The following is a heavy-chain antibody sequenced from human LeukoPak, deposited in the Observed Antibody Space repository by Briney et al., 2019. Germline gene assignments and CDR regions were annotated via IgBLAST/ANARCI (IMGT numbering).Heavy chain of an antibody. CDR3: ARDQYSYGFVGNY. CDR2: ISYDGSNK. CDR1: GFTFSSYA. V-gene: IGHV3-30-3*01. D-gene: IGHD5-18*01. Sequence: GGSLRLSCAASGFTFSSYAMHWVRQAPGKGLEWVAVISYDGSNKYYADSVKGRFTISRDNSKNTLYLQMNSLRAEDTAVYYCARDQYSYGFVGNYWGQGTLVTVSS. J-gene: IGHJ4*02.